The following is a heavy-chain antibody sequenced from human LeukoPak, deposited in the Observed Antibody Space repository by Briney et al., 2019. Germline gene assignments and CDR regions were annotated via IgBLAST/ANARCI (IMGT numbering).Heavy chain of an antibody. CDR1: GGSISSYY. CDR2: IYYSGST. D-gene: IGHD3-10*01. Sequence: SETLSLACTVSGGSISSYYWGWIRQPPGKGLEWIGYIYYSGSTNYNPSLKSRVTISVDTSKNQFSLKLSSVTAADTAVYYCARAGYGSGSYLIHYFDYWGQGTLVTVSS. CDR3: ARAGYGSGSYLIHYFDY. V-gene: IGHV4-59*01. J-gene: IGHJ4*02.